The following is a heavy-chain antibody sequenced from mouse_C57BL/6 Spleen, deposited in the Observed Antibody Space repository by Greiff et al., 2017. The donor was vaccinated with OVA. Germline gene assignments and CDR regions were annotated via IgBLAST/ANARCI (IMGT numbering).Heavy chain of an antibody. D-gene: IGHD2-5*01. J-gene: IGHJ3*01. CDR2: INPGSGGT. CDR3: ARWKYYSMSPFAY. Sequence: QVQLQQSGAELVRPGTSVKVSCKASGYALTNYLIEWVKQRPGQGLEWIGVINPGSGGTKYNEKLTGKATLTGDKSSSTAYMQLSSLTSEDSAVYFWARWKYYSMSPFAYWGQETLVTVSA. V-gene: IGHV1-54*01. CDR1: GYALTNYL.